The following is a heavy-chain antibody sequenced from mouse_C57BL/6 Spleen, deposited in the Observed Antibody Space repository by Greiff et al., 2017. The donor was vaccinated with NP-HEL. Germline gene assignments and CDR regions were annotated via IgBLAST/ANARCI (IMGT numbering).Heavy chain of an antibody. Sequence: QVQLQQSGPGLVQPSQSLSITCTVSGFSLTSYGVHWVRQSPGKGLEWLGVIWSGGSTDYNAAFISRLSISKDNSKSQVFFKMNSLQADDTAIYYCARIYDGYHWYFDVWGTGTTVTVSS. CDR2: IWSGGST. D-gene: IGHD2-3*01. J-gene: IGHJ1*03. CDR1: GFSLTSYG. CDR3: ARIYDGYHWYFDV. V-gene: IGHV2-2*01.